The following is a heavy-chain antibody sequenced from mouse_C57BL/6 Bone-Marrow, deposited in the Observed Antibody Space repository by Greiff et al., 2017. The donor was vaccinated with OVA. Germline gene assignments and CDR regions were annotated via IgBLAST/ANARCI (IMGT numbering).Heavy chain of an antibody. CDR2: IWWDDDK. V-gene: IGHV8-8*01. CDR3: ARIPVYYDYDEGPWFAY. J-gene: IGHJ3*01. CDR1: GFSLSTFGMG. D-gene: IGHD2-4*01. Sequence: QVQLKESGPGILQPSQTLSLTCSFSGFSLSTFGMGVGWLRQPSGKGLVWLAHIWWDDDKYYNPALKSRLSISKDTSKNQVFLKIANVDTAETATYYWARIPVYYDYDEGPWFAYWGQGTLVTVSA.